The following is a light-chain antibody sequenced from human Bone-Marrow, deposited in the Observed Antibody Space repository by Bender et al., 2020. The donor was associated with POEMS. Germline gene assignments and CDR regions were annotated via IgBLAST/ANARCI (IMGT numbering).Light chain of an antibody. J-gene: IGLJ2*01. CDR1: SSDANTYYS. Sequence: QSALTQPRSVSGSPGQSVTISCAGTSSDANTYYSVSWYQQHPGRAPQLIIYDVDKRPSGVSSRFSGSKSGNTASLTISGLQAEDEADYYCSSYAGTSVVFGGGTTLTVL. V-gene: IGLV2-23*02. CDR2: DVD. CDR3: SSYAGTSVV.